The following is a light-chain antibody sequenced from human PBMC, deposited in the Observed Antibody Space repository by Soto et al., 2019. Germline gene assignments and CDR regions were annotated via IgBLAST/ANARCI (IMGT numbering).Light chain of an antibody. J-gene: IGKJ1*01. CDR1: QNISSW. Sequence: IRMTTSRSTVSASVGDRVTINCRASQNISSWLSWYQQKLGRAPRLLIYXASSLDSGVPSRFSGSGYGTDFTLTISRLEPEDVEVYYCQQYGSPGTFGQGTKVDI. CDR2: XAS. V-gene: IGKV1-5*01. CDR3: QQYGSPGT.